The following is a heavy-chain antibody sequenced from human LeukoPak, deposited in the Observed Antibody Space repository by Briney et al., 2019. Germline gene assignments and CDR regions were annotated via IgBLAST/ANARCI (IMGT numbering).Heavy chain of an antibody. V-gene: IGHV3-15*01. D-gene: IGHD6-19*01. J-gene: IGHJ4*02. CDR1: GFTFSNAW. Sequence: GGSLRLSCAASGFTFSNAWMSWVRQAPGKGLEWVGRIKSNTDGGATDYAAPVKGRFTISRDDSKNTLYLQMNSLKTEDTAVYYCTTDLQYSSGWLQIDYWGQGTLVPVSS. CDR2: IKSNTDGGAT. CDR3: TTDLQYSSGWLQIDY.